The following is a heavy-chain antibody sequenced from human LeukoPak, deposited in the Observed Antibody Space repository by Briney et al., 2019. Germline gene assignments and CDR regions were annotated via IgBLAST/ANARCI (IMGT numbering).Heavy chain of an antibody. CDR2: IIPILGIA. D-gene: IGHD4-23*01. CDR1: GGTFSNYA. V-gene: IGHV1-69*04. Sequence: ASVKVSCKASGGTFSNYAISWVRQAPGQGLEWMGRIIPILGIANYAQKFQGRVTITADKSTSTAYMELSSLRSEDTAVFYCASPGIHYGGNSDYFDYWGQGTLVTVSS. J-gene: IGHJ4*02. CDR3: ASPGIHYGGNSDYFDY.